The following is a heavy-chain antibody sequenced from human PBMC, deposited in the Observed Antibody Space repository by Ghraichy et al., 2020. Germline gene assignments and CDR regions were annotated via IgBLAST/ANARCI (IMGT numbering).Heavy chain of an antibody. CDR1: GFTFSSFA. J-gene: IGHJ4*02. V-gene: IGHV3-23*01. Sequence: GGSLRLSCAASGFTFSSFAMSWVRQAPGKGLEWVSTISYSGDYTYYADSVRGRFTISRDNSKNTLYLQMISLRAVDTAVYFCANRTSELGYWGQGTLVTVSS. CDR2: ISYSGDYT. CDR3: ANRTSELGY. D-gene: IGHD3-10*01.